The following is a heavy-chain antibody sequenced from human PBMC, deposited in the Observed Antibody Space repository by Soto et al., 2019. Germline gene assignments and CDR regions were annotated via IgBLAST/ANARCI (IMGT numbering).Heavy chain of an antibody. Sequence: QVQLQESGPGLVKPSQTLSLSCTVSGGSISTGGDGDYWTWLRQHPEKGLEWIGYIYYTGSTYYNPSLKSRVAISVDTSKNHFSLKLSSVTAADTAVYYCARSAASVGGGWFDPWGQGTLVTVSS. J-gene: IGHJ5*02. CDR3: ARSAASVGGGWFDP. V-gene: IGHV4-31*03. CDR2: IYYTGST. D-gene: IGHD3-16*01. CDR1: GGSISTGGDGDY.